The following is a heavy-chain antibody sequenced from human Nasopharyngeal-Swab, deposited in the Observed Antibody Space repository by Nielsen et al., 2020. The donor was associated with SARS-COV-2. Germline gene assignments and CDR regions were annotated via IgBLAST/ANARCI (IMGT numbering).Heavy chain of an antibody. Sequence: GGSLRLSCAASGFTFSSYGMHWVRQAPAQGLEWVAVIWYDGSNKYYADSVKGRFTISRDNSKNTLYLQMNSLRAEDTAVYYCARDSGHYDILTGYHYYYMDVWGKGTTVTVSS. CDR2: IWYDGSNK. CDR3: ARDSGHYDILTGYHYYYMDV. J-gene: IGHJ6*03. CDR1: GFTFSSYG. V-gene: IGHV3-33*01. D-gene: IGHD3-9*01.